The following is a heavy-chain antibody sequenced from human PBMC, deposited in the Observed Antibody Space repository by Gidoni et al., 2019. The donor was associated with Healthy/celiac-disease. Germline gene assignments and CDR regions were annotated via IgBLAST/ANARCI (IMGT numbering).Heavy chain of an antibody. CDR1: GYTLTALS. J-gene: IGHJ5*02. CDR3: ATGYFGTMVRGPQWGWFDP. CDR2: FDPEEGET. D-gene: IGHD3-10*01. V-gene: IGHV1-24*01. Sequence: QVQLVQSGAEVKKPGASVTVSCKVSGYTLTALSMHWVRQAPGKGLEWMGGFDPEEGETIYAQKFQGRVNMTEDTSTETAYMELSSLRSEDTAVYDCATGYFGTMVRGPQWGWFDPWGQGTLVTVSS.